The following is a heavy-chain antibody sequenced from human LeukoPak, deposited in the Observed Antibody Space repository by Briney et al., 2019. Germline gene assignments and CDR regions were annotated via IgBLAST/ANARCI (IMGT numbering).Heavy chain of an antibody. J-gene: IGHJ5*02. CDR3: ARVTLAAAGAFDP. CDR1: GFTFSSYA. Sequence: GGSLRLSCAASGFTFSSYAMSWVRQAPGKGLEWVSAMSADGGSTYYADSVKGRFTISRDNSKNTLYLQMNSLRAEDTAVYYCARVTLAAAGAFDPWGQGTLVTVSS. CDR2: MSADGGST. D-gene: IGHD6-13*01. V-gene: IGHV3-23*01.